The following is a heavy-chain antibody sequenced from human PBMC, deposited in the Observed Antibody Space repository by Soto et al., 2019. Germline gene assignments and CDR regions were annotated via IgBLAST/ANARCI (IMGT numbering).Heavy chain of an antibody. D-gene: IGHD1-26*01. CDR2: ISYDGSDK. V-gene: IGHV3-30*18. J-gene: IGHJ1*01. CDR3: AKGVVGATTYFQH. Sequence: QVQLVESGGGVVQPGRSLRLSCAASGFTFSSYGMHWVRQAPGKGLEWVAVISYDGSDKYYADSVKGRFTISRDNSNNTLYLQMGSLRAEDTAVYYCAKGVVGATTYFQHWGQGTLVTVSS. CDR1: GFTFSSYG.